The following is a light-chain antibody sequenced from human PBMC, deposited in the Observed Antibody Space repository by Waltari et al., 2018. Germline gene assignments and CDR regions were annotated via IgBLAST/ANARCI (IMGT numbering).Light chain of an antibody. CDR1: SXDVGXYNY. CDR2: DVS. V-gene: IGLV2-11*01. CDR3: XSYAGSYXWV. Sequence: QSALTQPRSVSGSXGQSVTXSCTGTSXDVGXYNYVSWYQQHPGKAPKLMIYDVSKRPSGGPDRFSGSKSGNTASLTISGLQXXDEADYYCXSYAGSYXWVFXGGTKLTVL. J-gene: IGLJ3*02.